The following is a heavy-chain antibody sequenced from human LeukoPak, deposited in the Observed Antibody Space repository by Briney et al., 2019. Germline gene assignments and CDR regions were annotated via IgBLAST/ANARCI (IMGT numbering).Heavy chain of an antibody. D-gene: IGHD2-2*03. V-gene: IGHV3-7*01. CDR2: IKQDGSEK. CDR1: GFTFSSYW. J-gene: IGHJ5*02. Sequence: GGSLRLSCAASGFTFSSYWVSWVRQAPGKGLEWVANIKQDGSEKYYVDSVKGRFTISRDNAKNSLYLQMNSLRAEDTAVYYCASSPLGGYCSSTSCWRYWFDPWGQGTLVTVSS. CDR3: ASSPLGGYCSSTSCWRYWFDP.